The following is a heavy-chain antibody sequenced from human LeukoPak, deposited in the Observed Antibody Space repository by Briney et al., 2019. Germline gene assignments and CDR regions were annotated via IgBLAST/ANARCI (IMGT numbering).Heavy chain of an antibody. V-gene: IGHV3-30*02. J-gene: IGHJ4*02. Sequence: GGSLRLSCAASGFTFSSYGMFWVRQAPGKGLEWVAFIRYDGTNKYNSDSVKGRSTISRDNSKNMLYLQMYSLRVEDTAVYYCVKGNIGYSHGYMDYWGQGTLVTVSS. D-gene: IGHD5-18*01. CDR2: IRYDGTNK. CDR1: GFTFSSYG. CDR3: VKGNIGYSHGYMDY.